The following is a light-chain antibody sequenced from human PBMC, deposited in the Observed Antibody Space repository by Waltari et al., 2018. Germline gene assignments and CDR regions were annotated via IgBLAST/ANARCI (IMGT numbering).Light chain of an antibody. J-gene: IGKJ4*01. CDR1: QSVSSTY. CDR3: QHYGTSPPLT. Sequence: EVELTQSPGTLSLSPGERATLSCRASQSVSSTYLAWYQQQASQAPRLLIYGASIRATGIPDRFSGAGSGTDFTLIISRLEPEDFAMYYCQHYGTSPPLTFGGGTKVEIK. CDR2: GAS. V-gene: IGKV3-20*01.